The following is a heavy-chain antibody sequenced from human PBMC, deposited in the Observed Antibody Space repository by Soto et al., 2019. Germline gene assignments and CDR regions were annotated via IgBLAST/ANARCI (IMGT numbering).Heavy chain of an antibody. Sequence: SETLSLTCTVSGGSVSSGSYYWSWIRQPPGKGLEWIGYIYYSGSTSYNPSLKSRVTISVDTSKNQFSLKLSSVTAADTAVYYCARATFYDFWSGSPLFDYWGQGTLVTVSS. CDR2: IYYSGST. CDR1: GGSVSSGSYY. CDR3: ARATFYDFWSGSPLFDY. V-gene: IGHV4-61*01. J-gene: IGHJ4*02. D-gene: IGHD3-3*01.